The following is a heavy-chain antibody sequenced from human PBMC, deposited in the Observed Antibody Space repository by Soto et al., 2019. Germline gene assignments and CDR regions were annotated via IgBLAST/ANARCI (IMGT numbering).Heavy chain of an antibody. V-gene: IGHV1-46*03. D-gene: IGHD1-26*01. CDR2: INLGGTTT. CDR3: IGDESGVRYFDD. J-gene: IGHJ4*02. Sequence: QVQLVQSGAEVKKPGASVKLSCQASEYTFTDYFIHCVRQAPGQGLEWMGLINLGGTTTTYAQKLQGRLTIIRDSSTSTVYMELSSLRSEDTAVYYCIGDESGVRYFDDWGQGTLVSVSS. CDR1: EYTFTDYF.